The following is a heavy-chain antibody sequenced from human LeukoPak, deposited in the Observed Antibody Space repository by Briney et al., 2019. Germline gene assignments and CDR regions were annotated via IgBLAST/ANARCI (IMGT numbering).Heavy chain of an antibody. J-gene: IGHJ4*02. CDR3: ARSDCSSTSCYDQYYFDY. Sequence: SGKVSCKVSGGTFSSYTISWVRQAPGQGLEWMGKIIPILGIANYAQKFQGRVTITADKSTSTAYMELSSLRSEDTAVYYCARSDCSSTSCYDQYYFDYWGQGTLVTVSS. CDR2: IIPILGIA. V-gene: IGHV1-69*02. CDR1: GGTFSSYT. D-gene: IGHD2-2*01.